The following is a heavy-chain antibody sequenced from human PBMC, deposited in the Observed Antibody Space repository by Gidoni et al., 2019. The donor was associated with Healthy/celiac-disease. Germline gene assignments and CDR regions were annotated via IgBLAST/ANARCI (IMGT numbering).Heavy chain of an antibody. CDR3: ARAVGGSWGDS. V-gene: IGHV4-59*01. J-gene: IGHJ4*02. D-gene: IGHD2-15*01. Sequence: QVQLQESGPGLVKPSETLSLTCTVSGGSISSYYWSWIRQPPGKGLEWIGYIYYSGSTNYNPSLKSRVTISVDTSKNQFSLKLSSVTAADTAVYYCARAVGGSWGDSWGQGTLVTVSS. CDR1: GGSISSYY. CDR2: IYYSGST.